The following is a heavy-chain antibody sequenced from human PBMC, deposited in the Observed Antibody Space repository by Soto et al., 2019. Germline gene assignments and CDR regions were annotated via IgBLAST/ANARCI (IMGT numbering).Heavy chain of an antibody. V-gene: IGHV3-7*01. CDR1: GFTFSSYL. CDR2: IKQDGSEK. CDR3: ARVKGGYCSSTSCYYY. Sequence: GGSLRLSCAASGFTFSSYLMSWVRQAPGKGLEWVANIKQDGSEKYYVDSVKGRFTISRDNAKNSLYLQMNSLRAEDTAVYYCARVKGGYCSSTSCYYYWGQGTLVTVSS. D-gene: IGHD2-2*01. J-gene: IGHJ4*02.